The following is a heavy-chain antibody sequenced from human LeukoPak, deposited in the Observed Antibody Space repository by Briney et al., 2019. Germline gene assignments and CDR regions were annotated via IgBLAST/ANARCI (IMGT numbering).Heavy chain of an antibody. J-gene: IGHJ6*02. V-gene: IGHV3-66*04. Sequence: PGGSLRLSCAASGITVNSTYISWVRQAPGKGLEWVSVAYSDGNTYCAGSVKGRFTISRDNSKNTLFLQMNSLRAEDTAVYYCARLFGSGWPGYFYYAMDVWGQGTTVAVSS. CDR1: GITVNSTY. D-gene: IGHD6-19*01. CDR3: ARLFGSGWPGYFYYAMDV. CDR2: AYSDGNT.